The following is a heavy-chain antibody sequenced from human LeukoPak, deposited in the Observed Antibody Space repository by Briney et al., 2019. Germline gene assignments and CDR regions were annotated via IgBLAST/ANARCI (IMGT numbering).Heavy chain of an antibody. CDR1: GFTVSRNY. CDR2: IYSGGST. D-gene: IGHD3-22*01. Sequence: GGSPRLSCAASGFTVSRNYMSWVRQAPGKGLEWVSLIYSGGSTYYADSVKGRFTISRDNSKNTLYVQMNSLRAEDTAVYYCAAHSSGYLGWFDPWGQGTLVTVSS. J-gene: IGHJ5*02. V-gene: IGHV3-66*01. CDR3: AAHSSGYLGWFDP.